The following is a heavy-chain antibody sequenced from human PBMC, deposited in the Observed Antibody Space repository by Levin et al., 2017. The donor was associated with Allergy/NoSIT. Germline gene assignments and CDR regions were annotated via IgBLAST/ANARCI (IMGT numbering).Heavy chain of an antibody. D-gene: IGHD6-13*01. V-gene: IGHV3-9*01. Sequence: SCVGSGFTFDDYAMHWVRQAPGKGLEWVSGISWNSGSEGYAESVEGRFTVSRDNAKNSLYLQMNSLRPEDTAFYYCARDKDLNTYGYLLHWGLGTLVTVSS. CDR2: ISWNSGSE. CDR1: GFTFDDYA. J-gene: IGHJ1*01. CDR3: ARDKDLNTYGYLLH.